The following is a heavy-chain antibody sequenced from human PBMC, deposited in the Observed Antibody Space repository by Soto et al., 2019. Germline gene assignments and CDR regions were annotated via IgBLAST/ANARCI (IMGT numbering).Heavy chain of an antibody. CDR1: GFTFSNAW. CDR2: IKSKTDGGTT. D-gene: IGHD2-8*01. CDR3: AKRDSCSNGVCYGLAH. Sequence: PGGSLRLSCAASGFTFSNAWMNWVRQAPGKGLEWVGRIKSKTDGGTTDYAAPVKGRFTISRDDSKNTLYLQMNSLKAEDTALYYCAKRDSCSNGVCYGLAHWGQGTLVTVSS. V-gene: IGHV3-15*07. J-gene: IGHJ4*02.